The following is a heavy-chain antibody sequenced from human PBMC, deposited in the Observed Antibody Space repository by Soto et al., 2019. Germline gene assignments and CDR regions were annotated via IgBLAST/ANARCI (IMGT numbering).Heavy chain of an antibody. CDR3: ATVVVPARGHTDFEG. J-gene: IGHJ4*02. CDR2: IYYGGTT. Sequence: PSETLSLTCTVSGGSISTTTYYWGWVRQPPGKGLDWIGNIYYGGTTYYNPSLKSRVTISVDTSKNQFSLKVSSVTAADTAVYYCATVVVPARGHTDFEGWGPGTLVTVSS. D-gene: IGHD2-21*02. V-gene: IGHV4-39*01. CDR1: GGSISTTTYY.